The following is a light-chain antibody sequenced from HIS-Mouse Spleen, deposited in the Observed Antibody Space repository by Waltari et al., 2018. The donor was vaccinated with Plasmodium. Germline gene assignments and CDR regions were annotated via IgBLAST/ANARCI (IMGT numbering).Light chain of an antibody. Sequence: QSALTQPASVSGSPGQSITISCTGTSSDVGGYNYVSWYQQHPGKAPKLMIYKVSNRPSGVCNRFSGSKSGNTASLTISGLQAEDEADYYCSSHTSSSTRVFGGGTKLTVL. CDR3: SSHTSSSTRV. CDR2: KVS. V-gene: IGLV2-14*01. CDR1: SSDVGGYNY. J-gene: IGLJ2*01.